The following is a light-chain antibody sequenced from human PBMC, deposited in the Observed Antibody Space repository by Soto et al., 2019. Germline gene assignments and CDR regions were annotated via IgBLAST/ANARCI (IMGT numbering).Light chain of an antibody. CDR3: XAXXESLNGYV. J-gene: IGLJ1*01. V-gene: IGLV1-36*01. CDR1: SSNIGNNA. Sequence: QSVLTQPPSVSEAPRQRVTISCSGSSSNIGNNAVNWYQQLPGKAPKLLIYYDDLLPSGVSDRFSGSKSGTTASLAISGXXXXDEAXXXXXAXXESLNGYVFXXGTXVTV. CDR2: YDD.